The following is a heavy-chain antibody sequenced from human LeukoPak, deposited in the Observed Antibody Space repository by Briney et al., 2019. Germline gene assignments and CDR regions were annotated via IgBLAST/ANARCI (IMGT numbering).Heavy chain of an antibody. CDR2: IIPIFGTA. Sequence: SVKVSCKASGGTFSSYAISWVRQAPGQGLEWMGGIIPIFGTANYAQKFQGRVTITADESTSTAYMELSSLRSEDTAVYYCARRAGTSQLPPIYYHGMDVWGQGTTVTVSS. V-gene: IGHV1-69*01. D-gene: IGHD2-2*01. J-gene: IGHJ6*02. CDR1: GGTFSSYA. CDR3: ARRAGTSQLPPIYYHGMDV.